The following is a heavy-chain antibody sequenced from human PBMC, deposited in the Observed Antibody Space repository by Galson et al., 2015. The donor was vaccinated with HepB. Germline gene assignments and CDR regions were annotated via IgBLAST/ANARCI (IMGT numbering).Heavy chain of an antibody. V-gene: IGHV3-48*04. Sequence: SLRLSCAASGFAFNTYNMNWVRQAPGKGLEWVSYISSSSVTIYYADSVKGRFTISRDNSKNSLYLQMNSLRAEDTAVYYCARTLWAYVEMSTIKDYWGQGTLVTVSS. J-gene: IGHJ4*02. CDR1: GFAFNTYN. D-gene: IGHD5-24*01. CDR2: ISSSSVTI. CDR3: ARTLWAYVEMSTIKDY.